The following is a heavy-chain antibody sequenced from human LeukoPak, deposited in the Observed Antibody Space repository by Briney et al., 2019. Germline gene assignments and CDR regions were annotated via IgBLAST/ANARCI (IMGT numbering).Heavy chain of an antibody. J-gene: IGHJ4*02. Sequence: SETLSLTCTVSGGSISSYYWSWIRQPPGKGLEWIGYIYYSGSTNYNPSLKSRVTISVDMSKNQFSLKLSSVTAADTAVYYCASTSYYYGYYFDYWGQGTLVTVSS. CDR1: GGSISSYY. CDR2: IYYSGST. CDR3: ASTSYYYGYYFDY. V-gene: IGHV4-59*01. D-gene: IGHD3-22*01.